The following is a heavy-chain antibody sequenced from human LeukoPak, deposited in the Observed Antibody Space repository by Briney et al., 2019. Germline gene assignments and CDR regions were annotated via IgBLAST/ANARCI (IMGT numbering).Heavy chain of an antibody. V-gene: IGHV4-38-2*01. D-gene: IGHD3-10*01. Sequence: PGGSLRLSCAVSGFTFSSYAMNWVRQAPGKGLEWIGNIFYSESTYYSPSLRSRVTISLDTSRNQFSLKLNSVTAADTAVYYCAKSNGYGLVDIWGQGTMVTVSS. J-gene: IGHJ3*02. CDR3: AKSNGYGLVDI. CDR2: IFYSEST. CDR1: GFTFSSYA.